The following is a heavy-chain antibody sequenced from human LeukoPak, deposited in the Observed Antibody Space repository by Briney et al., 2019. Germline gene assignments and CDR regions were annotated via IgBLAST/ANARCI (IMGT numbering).Heavy chain of an antibody. D-gene: IGHD3-16*01. CDR1: GFTFNNAW. CDR2: IKSRTDGGTT. J-gene: IGHJ4*02. Sequence: PGGSLRLSCAASGFTFNNAWMSWVRQAPGKGLEWVGRIKSRTDGGTTDYGAPVKGRFTISRDDSKNTLYLQMKSLKTEDTAIYYCAKNWGDDWGQGNLVTVSS. V-gene: IGHV3-15*01. CDR3: AKNWGDD.